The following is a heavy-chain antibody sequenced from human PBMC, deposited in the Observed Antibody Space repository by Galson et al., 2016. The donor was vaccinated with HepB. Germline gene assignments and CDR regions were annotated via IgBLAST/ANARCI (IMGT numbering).Heavy chain of an antibody. V-gene: IGHV4-34*01. CDR1: GGSFSGYY. CDR3: ARESIYYSSSWYRSDWFDP. CDR2: INHSGST. D-gene: IGHD6-13*01. Sequence: SETLSLTCAVYGGSFSGYYWSWIRQPPGKGLEWIGEINHSGSTNYNPPLKSRVTISVDTSKNQFSLKLSSVTAADTAVYYCARESIYYSSSWYRSDWFDPWGQGTLVTVSS. J-gene: IGHJ5*02.